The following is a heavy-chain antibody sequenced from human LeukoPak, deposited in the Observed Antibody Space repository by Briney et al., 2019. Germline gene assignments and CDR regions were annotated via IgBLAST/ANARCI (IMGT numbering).Heavy chain of an antibody. J-gene: IGHJ4*02. V-gene: IGHV3-48*03. D-gene: IGHD3-9*01. CDR1: GFTFSSYE. Sequence: HPGGSLRLSCAASGFTFSSYEMNWVRQAPGKGLEWVSYISSSGSTIYYADSVKGRFTISRDNSKNTLYLQMNILRAEDTAVYHCAKDRDILTGYYPDYWGQGTLVTVPS. CDR2: ISSSGSTI. CDR3: AKDRDILTGYYPDY.